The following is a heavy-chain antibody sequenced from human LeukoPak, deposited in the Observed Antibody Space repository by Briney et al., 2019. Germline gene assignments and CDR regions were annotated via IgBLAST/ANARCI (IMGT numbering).Heavy chain of an antibody. CDR1: GGSNSSYY. J-gene: IGHJ5*02. Sequence: SETLSLTCTVSGGSNSSYYWSWIRQPAGKGLEWIGRIYTSGSTNYNPSLKSRVTMSVDTSKNQFSLKLSSVTAADTAVYYCARDRGIAVAGNRFDPWGQGTLVTVSS. CDR2: IYTSGST. V-gene: IGHV4-4*07. CDR3: ARDRGIAVAGNRFDP. D-gene: IGHD6-19*01.